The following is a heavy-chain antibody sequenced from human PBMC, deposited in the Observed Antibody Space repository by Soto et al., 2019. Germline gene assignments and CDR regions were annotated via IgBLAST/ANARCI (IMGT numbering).Heavy chain of an antibody. Sequence: ASVKVSCKASGYTFTSYGISWVRQAPGQGLEWMGWISAYNGNTNYAQKLQGRVTMTTDTSTSTAYMELRSLRSYDTAVYYCARDSAIAVAGDFDYWGQGTLVTVSS. CDR3: ARDSAIAVAGDFDY. V-gene: IGHV1-18*01. D-gene: IGHD6-19*01. CDR2: ISAYNGNT. J-gene: IGHJ4*02. CDR1: GYTFTSYG.